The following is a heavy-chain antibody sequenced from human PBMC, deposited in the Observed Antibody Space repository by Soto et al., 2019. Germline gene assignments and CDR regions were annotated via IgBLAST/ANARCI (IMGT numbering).Heavy chain of an antibody. Sequence: QVQLVESGGGVVQPGRSLRLSCAASGFTFSSYAMHWVRQAPGKGLEWVAVISYDGSNKYYADSVKGRFTISRDNSKNKLYLQMNSLRAEDTAVYYCAREIVGATTRYFDYWGQGTLVTVSS. CDR3: AREIVGATTRYFDY. CDR1: GFTFSSYA. D-gene: IGHD1-26*01. J-gene: IGHJ4*02. V-gene: IGHV3-30-3*01. CDR2: ISYDGSNK.